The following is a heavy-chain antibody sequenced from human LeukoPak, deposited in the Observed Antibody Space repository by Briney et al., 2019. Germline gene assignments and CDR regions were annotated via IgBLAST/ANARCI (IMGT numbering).Heavy chain of an antibody. CDR1: GFTFSSYG. CDR2: ISGSGGST. J-gene: IGHJ3*02. CDR3: AKDKTYDDFWSGHDAFGI. V-gene: IGHV3-23*01. Sequence: GGSLRLSCAASGFTFSSYGMHWVRQAPGKGLEWVSAISGSGGSTYYADSVKGRFTISRDISKNTLYLQMKSLRAGDTAVYYCAKDKTYDDFWSGHDAFGIWGQGTMVTVSS. D-gene: IGHD3-3*01.